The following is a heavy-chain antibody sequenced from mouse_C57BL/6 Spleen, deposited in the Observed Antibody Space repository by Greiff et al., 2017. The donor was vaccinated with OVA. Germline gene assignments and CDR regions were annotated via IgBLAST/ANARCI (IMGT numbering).Heavy chain of an antibody. J-gene: IGHJ1*03. CDR2: ISSGSSTI. CDR3: ARPGSNYELDWYFDV. D-gene: IGHD2-5*01. Sequence: EVKLMESGGGLVKPGGSLKLSCAASGFTFSDYGMHWVRQAPEKGLEWVAYISSGSSTIYYADTVQGRFTISRDNAKNTLFVQMTSLRSEDTAMYYCARPGSNYELDWYFDVWGTGTTVTVSS. CDR1: GFTFSDYG. V-gene: IGHV5-17*01.